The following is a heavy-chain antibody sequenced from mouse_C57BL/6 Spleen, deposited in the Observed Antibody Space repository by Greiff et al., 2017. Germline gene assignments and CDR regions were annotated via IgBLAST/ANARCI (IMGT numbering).Heavy chain of an antibody. D-gene: IGHD2-2*01. V-gene: IGHV1-53*01. J-gene: IGHJ2*01. CDR2: INPSNGGT. Sequence: VQLQQPGTELVKPGASVKLSCKASGYTFTSYWMHWVQQRPGQGLEWIGNINPSNGGTNYNEKFKSKATLTVDKSSSTAYMQLSSLTSEDSAVYYCAREEIYYGYDDFDYGGQGTTLTVSS. CDR3: AREEIYYGYDDFDY. CDR1: GYTFTSYW.